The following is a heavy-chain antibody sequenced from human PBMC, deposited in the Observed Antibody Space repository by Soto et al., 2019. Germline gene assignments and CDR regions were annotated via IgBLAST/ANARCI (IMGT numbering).Heavy chain of an antibody. J-gene: IGHJ4*02. V-gene: IGHV3-72*01. CDR3: TRISLVGATGGRYFDY. Sequence: VQLVESGGGLVQPGGSLRLSCAASGFIFSDHYMDWVRQAPGKGLEWVGRIKNKANSYTTEYAASVKGRFTISRDDSKNSLYLQMNSLKTEDTAVYYCTRISLVGATGGRYFDYWGQGTLLTVSP. CDR1: GFIFSDHY. CDR2: IKNKANSYTT. D-gene: IGHD1-26*01.